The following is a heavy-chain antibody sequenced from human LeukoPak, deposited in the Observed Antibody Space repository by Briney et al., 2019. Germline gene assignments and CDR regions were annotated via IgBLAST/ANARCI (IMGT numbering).Heavy chain of an antibody. Sequence: SETLSLTCTVSGASVNTLYWSWIRQPPGKGLEWIGNIYYRGSTRYNPSLKSRVTISIDTSKNQVSLKLISVTAADTAVYYCATSATPGYSSRWFLDSWGQGTLVTVSS. CDR1: GASVNTLY. V-gene: IGHV4-59*02. CDR2: IYYRGST. D-gene: IGHD6-13*01. CDR3: ATSATPGYSSRWFLDS. J-gene: IGHJ4*02.